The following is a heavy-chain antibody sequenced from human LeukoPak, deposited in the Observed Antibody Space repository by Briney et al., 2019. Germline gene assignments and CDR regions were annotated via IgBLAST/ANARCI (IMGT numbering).Heavy chain of an antibody. D-gene: IGHD6-6*01. CDR2: ISGSGGST. CDR3: AKSGAARIFDY. Sequence: GGSLRLSCAASGFTFSSYEMNWVRQAPGKGLEWVSAISGSGGSTYYADSVKGRFTISRDNSKNTLYLQMNSLRAEDTAVYYCAKSGAARIFDYWGQGTLVTVSS. J-gene: IGHJ4*02. CDR1: GFTFSSYE. V-gene: IGHV3-23*01.